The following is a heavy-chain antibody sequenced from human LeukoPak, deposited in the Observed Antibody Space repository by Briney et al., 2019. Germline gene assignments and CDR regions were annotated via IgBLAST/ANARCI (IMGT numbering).Heavy chain of an antibody. D-gene: IGHD3-9*01. CDR3: AKGLANYDILSGYLS. J-gene: IGHJ4*02. CDR2: IRYDGSKK. CDR1: GFVFSTYG. V-gene: IGHV3-30*02. Sequence: PGGSLRLSCAASGFVFSTYGMHWVRQAPGKGLEWVALIRYDGSKKYYRDSVKGRFTISRDNSKDTLCLQMNSLRVEDTAVYYCAKGLANYDILSGYLSWGQGTLVTVSS.